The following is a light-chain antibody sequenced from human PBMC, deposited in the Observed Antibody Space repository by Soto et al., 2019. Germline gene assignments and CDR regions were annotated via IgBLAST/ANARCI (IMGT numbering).Light chain of an antibody. V-gene: IGKV3-20*01. Sequence: EIVLTQSPGTLSLSPGEIATLSFSASQSISSSYLAWYQQKPGQAPRLLISGASSRATGIPDRFSGSGSGTDFTLTISRLEPEDFAVYYCQQYVMPPFTFGRGTKVDIK. CDR1: QSISSSY. CDR2: GAS. J-gene: IGKJ2*01. CDR3: QQYVMPPFT.